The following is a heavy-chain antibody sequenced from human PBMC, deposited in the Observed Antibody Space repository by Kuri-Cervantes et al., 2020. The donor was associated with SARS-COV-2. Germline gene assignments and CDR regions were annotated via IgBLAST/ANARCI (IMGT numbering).Heavy chain of an antibody. Sequence: SVKVSCKASGGTFSSYAISWVRQAPGQGLEWMGRIIPILGIANCAQKFQGRVTITADKSTSTAYMELSSLRSEDAAVYYCARLSGSGSYRTLDYWGQGTLVTVSS. CDR3: ARLSGSGSYRTLDY. CDR2: IIPILGIA. J-gene: IGHJ4*02. CDR1: GGTFSSYA. D-gene: IGHD3-10*01. V-gene: IGHV1-69*04.